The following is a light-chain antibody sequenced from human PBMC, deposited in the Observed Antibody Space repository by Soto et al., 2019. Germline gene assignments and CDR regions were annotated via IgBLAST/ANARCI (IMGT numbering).Light chain of an antibody. CDR2: DVS. CDR3: SSYPSCSTFAV. V-gene: IGLV2-14*01. CDR1: SSDVGGYNY. Sequence: QSALTQPASVSGYPGQSITISCTGTSSDVGGYNYVSWYQQHPGKAPKLMIYDVSNRPSGVSNRFSGSKSGNTASLTISGLQAVDEAVLLSSSYPSCSTFAVFAGGPKVTVL. J-gene: IGLJ2*01.